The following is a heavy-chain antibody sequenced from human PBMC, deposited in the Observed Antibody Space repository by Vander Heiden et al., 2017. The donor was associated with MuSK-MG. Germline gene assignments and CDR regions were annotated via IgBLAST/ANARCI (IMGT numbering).Heavy chain of an antibody. Sequence: QVQLVQSGAEVKKPGASVKVSCKASGNTFTGPHMHWVRQAPGQGLEWMGIINPSGGSTSYAQKFQGRVTMTRDTSTSTVYMELSSLRSEDTAVYYCARDGIAAAGTLFDAFDIWGQGTMVTVSS. CDR1: GNTFTGPH. CDR3: ARDGIAAAGTLFDAFDI. CDR2: INPSGGST. J-gene: IGHJ3*02. V-gene: IGHV1-46*01. D-gene: IGHD6-13*01.